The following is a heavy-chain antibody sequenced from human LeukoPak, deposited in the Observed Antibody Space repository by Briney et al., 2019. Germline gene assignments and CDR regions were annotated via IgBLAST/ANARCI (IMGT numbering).Heavy chain of an antibody. Sequence: GGSLRLSCAASGFTFNSYAMHWVRQAPGKGLEYVSAISSNGGSTYYANSVKGRFTISRDNSKNTLYLQMGSLGAEDMAVYYCARDAQPMVRGEVTYYFDYWGQGTLVTVSS. V-gene: IGHV3-64*01. D-gene: IGHD3-10*01. CDR3: ARDAQPMVRGEVTYYFDY. CDR2: ISSNGGST. J-gene: IGHJ4*02. CDR1: GFTFNSYA.